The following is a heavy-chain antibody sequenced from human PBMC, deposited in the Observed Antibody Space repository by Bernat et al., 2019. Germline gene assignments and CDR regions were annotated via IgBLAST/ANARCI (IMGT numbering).Heavy chain of an antibody. CDR2: IKQDGSEK. J-gene: IGHJ4*02. D-gene: IGHD6-13*01. V-gene: IGHV3-7*01. Sequence: EVQLVESGGGLVQPGGSLRLSCAASGFTFSSYWMSWVRQAPGKGLEWVANIKQDGSEKSCVDSVKGRFTISRDNAKNSLYLQMNSLRAEDTDVYYCARIAAALREFDYKDKGTMVTVTS. CDR3: ARIAAALREFDY. CDR1: GFTFSSYW.